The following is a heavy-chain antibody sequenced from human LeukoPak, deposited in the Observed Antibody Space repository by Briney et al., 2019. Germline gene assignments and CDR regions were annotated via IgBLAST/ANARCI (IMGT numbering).Heavy chain of an antibody. CDR1: GFTFSNYW. V-gene: IGHV3-7*01. CDR3: AREVAARRLGSWFDP. D-gene: IGHD6-6*01. J-gene: IGHJ5*02. CDR2: IKQDGSEN. Sequence: PGGSLRLSCAASGFTFSNYWMSWVRQAPGRGLEWVANIKQDGSENSYVDSVKGRFTISRDNAKNSLYLQMNSLRDEDTAVYYCAREVAARRLGSWFDPWGQGTLVTVSS.